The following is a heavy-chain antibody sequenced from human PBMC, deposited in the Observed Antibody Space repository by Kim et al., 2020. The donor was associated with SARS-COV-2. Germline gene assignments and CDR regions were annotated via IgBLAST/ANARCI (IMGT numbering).Heavy chain of an antibody. CDR3: ARHLTTLGGDFDF. CDR2: IYYSGST. J-gene: IGHJ2*01. CDR1: GGSITSRSYY. D-gene: IGHD1-1*01. V-gene: IGHV4-39*01. Sequence: SETLSLTCTVSGGSITSRSYYWGWIRQPPGKGLEWIGTIYYSGSTSYNPSLKSRITISVDTSKNQFSLKLSSVTAADTAVYYCARHLTTLGGDFDFWGRGTLVTVSS.